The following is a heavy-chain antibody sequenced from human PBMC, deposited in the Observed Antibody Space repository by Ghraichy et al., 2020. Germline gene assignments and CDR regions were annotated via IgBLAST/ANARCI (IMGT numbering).Heavy chain of an antibody. D-gene: IGHD3-10*02. J-gene: IGHJ6*02. CDR1: RYTLTELS. CDR3: ATLFGDYGMDV. CDR2: FDPEDGET. Sequence: ASVKVSCKVSRYTLTELSIHWVRQAPGKGLEWMGGFDPEDGETIYAQKFQGRVTMTEDTSTDTAYMELSSLRSEDTAVYYCATLFGDYGMDVWGQGTTVTVSS. V-gene: IGHV1-24*01.